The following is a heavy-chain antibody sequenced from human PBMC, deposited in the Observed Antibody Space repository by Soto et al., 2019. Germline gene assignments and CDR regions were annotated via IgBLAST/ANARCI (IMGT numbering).Heavy chain of an antibody. J-gene: IGHJ4*02. Sequence: QVQLQESGPGLVKPSETLSLTCTVSGGSIRDYFWTWIRQPPGKGLEWIGYINYSGRTNYNPSLKSRVSISVDTSKNHFSLQLRSVTAADTAVYYCARVGGDDFGDSGGFDYWGQGTLVTVSS. D-gene: IGHD4-17*01. V-gene: IGHV4-59*01. CDR2: INYSGRT. CDR3: ARVGGDDFGDSGGFDY. CDR1: GGSIRDYF.